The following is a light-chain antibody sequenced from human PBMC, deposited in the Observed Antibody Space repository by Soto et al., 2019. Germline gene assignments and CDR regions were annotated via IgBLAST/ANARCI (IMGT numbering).Light chain of an antibody. J-gene: IGLJ1*01. CDR2: GNN. CDR1: SSNIGAGHD. Sequence: QSVLTQPPSVSGAPGQRVTISCTGSSSNIGAGHDVHWYRQLPGTAPKLLSYGNNTRPSGVPDRFSGSNSGTSASLAITGLQAEDEADYYCQSYDSSLSGYVFATGTKLNGL. CDR3: QSYDSSLSGYV. V-gene: IGLV1-40*01.